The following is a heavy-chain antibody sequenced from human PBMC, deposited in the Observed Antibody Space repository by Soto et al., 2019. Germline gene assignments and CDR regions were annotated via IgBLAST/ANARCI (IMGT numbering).Heavy chain of an antibody. Sequence: PGGSLRLSCAASGFTFSSYSMNWVRQAPGKGLEWVSSISSSSSYIYYADSVKGRFTISRDNAKNSLYLQMNSLRAEDTAVYYCARANQNWGGGDYWGQGTLVTVSS. CDR2: ISSSSSYI. CDR3: ARANQNWGGGDY. CDR1: GFTFSSYS. J-gene: IGHJ4*02. D-gene: IGHD7-27*01. V-gene: IGHV3-21*01.